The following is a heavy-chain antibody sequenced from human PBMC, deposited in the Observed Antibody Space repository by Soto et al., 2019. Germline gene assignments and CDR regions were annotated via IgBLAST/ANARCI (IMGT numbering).Heavy chain of an antibody. J-gene: IGHJ4*02. CDR2: ISSSGSTI. V-gene: IGHV3-11*01. CDR1: GFTFSDYY. Sequence: PGGSLRLSCAASGFTFSDYYMSWSRQAPGKGLEWVSYISSSGSTIYYADSVKGRFTISRDNAKNSLYLQMNSLRAEDTAVYYCARELTIFGVVTKFDYWGQGTLVTVSS. D-gene: IGHD3-3*01. CDR3: ARELTIFGVVTKFDY.